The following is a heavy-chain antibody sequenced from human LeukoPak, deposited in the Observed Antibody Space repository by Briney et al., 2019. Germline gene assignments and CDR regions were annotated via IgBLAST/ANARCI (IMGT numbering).Heavy chain of an antibody. V-gene: IGHV1-69*04. Sequence: ASVKVSCKASGGTFSSYAISWVRQAPGQGLEWMGRIIPILGIANYAQKFQGRVTITADKSTSTGYMELSSLRSEDTAVYYCARDGYNYFSGMDVWGQGTTVTVSS. CDR3: ARDGYNYFSGMDV. J-gene: IGHJ6*02. D-gene: IGHD5-24*01. CDR1: GGTFSSYA. CDR2: IIPILGIA.